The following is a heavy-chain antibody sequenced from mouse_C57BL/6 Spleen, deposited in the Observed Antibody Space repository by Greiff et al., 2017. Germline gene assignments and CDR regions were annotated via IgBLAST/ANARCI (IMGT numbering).Heavy chain of an antibody. V-gene: IGHV1-85*01. Sequence: QVQLQQSGPELVKPGASVKLSCKASGYTFTSYDINWVKQRPGQGLEWIGWIYPRDGSTKYNEKFKGKATLTVGTSSSTAYMELHSLTSEDSAVYFCANVYYGNYGALDYWGQGTSVTVSS. CDR2: IYPRDGST. CDR3: ANVYYGNYGALDY. CDR1: GYTFTSYD. D-gene: IGHD2-1*01. J-gene: IGHJ4*01.